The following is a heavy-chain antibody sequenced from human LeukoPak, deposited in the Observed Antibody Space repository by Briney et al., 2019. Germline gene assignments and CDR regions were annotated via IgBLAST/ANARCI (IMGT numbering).Heavy chain of an antibody. CDR3: ARDLYCSGGSCYSD. V-gene: IGHV1-69*05. CDR1: GGTFISYA. Sequence: SVKVSCKASGGTFISYAISWVRQARGQGLEWMGRIIPIFGTANYAQKFQGRVTITTDESTSTAYMELSSLRSEDTAVYYCARDLYCSGGSCYSDWGQGTLVTVSS. D-gene: IGHD2-15*01. CDR2: IIPIFGTA. J-gene: IGHJ4*02.